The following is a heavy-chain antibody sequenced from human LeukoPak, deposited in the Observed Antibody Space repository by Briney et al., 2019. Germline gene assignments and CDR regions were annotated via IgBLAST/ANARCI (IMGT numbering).Heavy chain of an antibody. V-gene: IGHV3-48*03. D-gene: IGHD5-18*01. CDR2: INPSANVI. Sequence: GGSLRLSCAASGFTFSSHEMDWVRQAPGKGLEWISYINPSANVIFYADSVQGRFTISRDNARNSLYLQMNNLRAEDTAVYYCTRDTYTYCTFADSWGKGTLVTVSS. CDR1: GFTFSSHE. J-gene: IGHJ4*02. CDR3: TRDTYTYCTFADS.